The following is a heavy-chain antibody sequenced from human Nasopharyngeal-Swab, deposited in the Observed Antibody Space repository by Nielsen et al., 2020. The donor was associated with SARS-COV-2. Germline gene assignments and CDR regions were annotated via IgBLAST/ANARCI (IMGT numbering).Heavy chain of an antibody. CDR2: IIPIFGTA. V-gene: IGHV1-69*13. CDR1: GGTFSSYA. J-gene: IGHJ5*02. D-gene: IGHD1-7*01. CDR3: ARVGVELGWAWFDP. Sequence: SVKVSCKASGGTFSSYAISWVRQAPGQGLEWMGGIIPIFGTANYAQKFQGRVTITADESTSTAYMELSSLRSEDTAVYYCARVGVELGWAWFDPWGQGTLVTVSS.